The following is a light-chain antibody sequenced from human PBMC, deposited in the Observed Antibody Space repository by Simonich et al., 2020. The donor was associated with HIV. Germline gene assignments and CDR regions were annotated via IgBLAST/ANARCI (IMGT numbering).Light chain of an antibody. CDR3: QQMKT. CDR2: DVS. CDR1: QSVSSH. J-gene: IGKJ1*01. V-gene: IGKV3-11*01. Sequence: EIVLTQFPATLSLSPGEKATLSCRASQSVSSHFAWNQQKPGQAPRLLIHDVSNRATGLPARFSGSGSGTDFTLTISSLESEDFAVYYCQQMKTFGQGTKVEIK.